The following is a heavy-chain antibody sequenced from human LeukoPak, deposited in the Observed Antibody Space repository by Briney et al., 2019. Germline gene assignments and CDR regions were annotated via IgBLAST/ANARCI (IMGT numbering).Heavy chain of an antibody. D-gene: IGHD5-12*01. J-gene: IGHJ4*02. V-gene: IGHV3-23*01. CDR1: GFTFTTYA. CDR3: AKSHSVGYRGYFDY. CDR2: ISDRGAST. Sequence: GGSLRLSCAASGFTFTTYAMSWVRQAPGKGLEWVSTISDRGASTYYADSVKGRFTISRDNSKNTLYLQMNSLRAEDTAVYYCAKSHSVGYRGYFDYWGQGTLVTVSS.